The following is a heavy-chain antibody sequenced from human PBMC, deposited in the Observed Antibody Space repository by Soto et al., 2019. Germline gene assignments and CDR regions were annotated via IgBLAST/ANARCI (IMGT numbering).Heavy chain of an antibody. D-gene: IGHD3-3*01. J-gene: IGHJ4*02. V-gene: IGHV4-34*01. CDR2: VNHSGST. Sequence: PSETLSLTCAVYGESFSGYYWSWIRQPPGKGLEWIGEVNHSGSTNYNPSLKSRVTISVDTSKNQFSLKLSSVTAADTAVYYCARGPYDFWSGYYPRYFDYWGQGTLVTVSS. CDR3: ARGPYDFWSGYYPRYFDY. CDR1: GESFSGYY.